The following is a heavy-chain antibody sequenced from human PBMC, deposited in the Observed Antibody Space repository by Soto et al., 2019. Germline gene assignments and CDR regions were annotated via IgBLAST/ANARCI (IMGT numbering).Heavy chain of an antibody. CDR2: ISYDGSNK. CDR1: GFTFSSYA. CDR3: ARDPITMIVVAPGY. Sequence: LRLSCAASGFTFSSYAMHWVRQAPGKGLEWVAVISYDGSNKYYADSVKGRFTISRDNSKNTLYLQMNSLRAEDTAVYYCARDPITMIVVAPGYWGQGTLVTVSS. V-gene: IGHV3-30-3*01. J-gene: IGHJ4*02. D-gene: IGHD3-22*01.